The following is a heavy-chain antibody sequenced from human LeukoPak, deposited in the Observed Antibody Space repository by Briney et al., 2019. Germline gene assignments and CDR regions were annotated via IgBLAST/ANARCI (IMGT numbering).Heavy chain of an antibody. CDR1: GGSISDNY. Sequence: SETLSLTCTVSGGSISDNYWSWIRQPPGKGLEWIGYILYSGSTNYNPSLKSRVTISVDTPKNQFSLKLTSVTAADTAVYYCARHYDSSAYWYYFNYWGQGTLVTVSS. CDR2: ILYSGST. D-gene: IGHD3-22*01. V-gene: IGHV4-59*08. CDR3: ARHYDSSAYWYYFNY. J-gene: IGHJ4*02.